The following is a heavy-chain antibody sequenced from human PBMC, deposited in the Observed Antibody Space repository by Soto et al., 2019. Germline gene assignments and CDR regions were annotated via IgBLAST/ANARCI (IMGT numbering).Heavy chain of an antibody. V-gene: IGHV4-30-2*01. CDR2: IYYTGSP. CDR3: ARDRGVGRDYGGNGWDY. CDR1: GGSISSGGYS. Sequence: QLQLQESGSGLVKPSQTLSLTCAVSGGSISSGGYSWSWIRQPPGKGLEWIGYIYYTGSPYYNPTLKSRVTISVDRSKNRFSLKLSSVTAADTAVYYCARDRGVGRDYGGNGWDYWGQGTLVTVSS. J-gene: IGHJ4*02. D-gene: IGHD4-17*01.